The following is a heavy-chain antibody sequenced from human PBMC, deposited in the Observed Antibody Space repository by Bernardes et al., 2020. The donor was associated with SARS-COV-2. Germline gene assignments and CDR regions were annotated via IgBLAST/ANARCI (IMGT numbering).Heavy chain of an antibody. CDR3: ARSDYDWFLGRGGYYDY. CDR2: IYPGDSDT. CDR1: GYKFNTYW. V-gene: IGHV5-51*01. Sequence: GAYLKSSCKGSGYKFNTYWIGWVRHMPGKGLEWMGIIYPGDSDTRYSPSFQGQVTISVDKSISTAYLQWRSLTASDTAIYYCARSDYDWFLGRGGYYDYWGQGTMVSVSS. D-gene: IGHD3-9*01. J-gene: IGHJ4*02.